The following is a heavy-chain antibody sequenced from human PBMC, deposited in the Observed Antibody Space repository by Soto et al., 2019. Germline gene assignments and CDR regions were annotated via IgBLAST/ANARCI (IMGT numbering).Heavy chain of an antibody. J-gene: IGHJ6*02. CDR1: GYKFTNFY. CDR2: IDPSDSYT. V-gene: IGHV5-10-1*01. CDR3: ARRQDVYYYYGMDV. Sequence: GESLKISCKAAGYKFTNFYITLVRQMPGKGLEWIGRIDPSDSYTIYSPSFQGHVTISAVKSITTAYLQWSSLKASDTATYYCARRQDVYYYYGMDVWGQGTTVTVSS.